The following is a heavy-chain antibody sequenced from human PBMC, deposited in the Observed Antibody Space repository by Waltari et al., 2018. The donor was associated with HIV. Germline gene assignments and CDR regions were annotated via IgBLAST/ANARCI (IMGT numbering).Heavy chain of an antibody. CDR1: VFTFSSYR. Sequence: EVQLVESGGGLVQPGGSLRPSCAASVFTFSSYRMNWVRQAPGKGLEWVSYISSSSSTIYYADSVKGRFTISRDNAKNSLYLQMNSLRAEDTAVYYCARDDYGMDVWGQGTTVTVSS. V-gene: IGHV3-48*04. J-gene: IGHJ6*02. CDR2: ISSSSSTI. CDR3: ARDDYGMDV.